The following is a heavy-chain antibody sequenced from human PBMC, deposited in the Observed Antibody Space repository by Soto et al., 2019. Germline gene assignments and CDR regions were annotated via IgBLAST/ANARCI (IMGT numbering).Heavy chain of an antibody. Sequence: QVQLVESGVGVVQPGRSLRLSCAASGFTFSSYGMHWVRQAPGKGLEWVAVISYDGSNKYYADSVKGRFTISRDNSKNTLYLQMNSLRAEDTAVYYCARDAYSSSSLPTGAIDYWGQGTLVTVSS. J-gene: IGHJ4*02. D-gene: IGHD6-6*01. CDR1: GFTFSSYG. CDR2: ISYDGSNK. CDR3: ARDAYSSSSLPTGAIDY. V-gene: IGHV3-30*03.